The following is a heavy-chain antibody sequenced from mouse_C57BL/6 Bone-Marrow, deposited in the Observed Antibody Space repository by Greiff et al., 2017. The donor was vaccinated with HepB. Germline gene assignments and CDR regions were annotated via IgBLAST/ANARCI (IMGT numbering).Heavy chain of an antibody. CDR2: ISDGGSYT. J-gene: IGHJ2*01. CDR3: TRGSSYFDY. Sequence: EVQGVESGGGLVKPGGSLKLSCAASGFTFSSYAMSWVRQTPEKRLEWVATISDGGSYTYYPDNVKGRFTISRDNARNTLYLQMSSLKSEDTAMYYCTRGSSYFDYWGQGTTLTVSS. CDR1: GFTFSSYA. V-gene: IGHV5-4*01. D-gene: IGHD1-1*01.